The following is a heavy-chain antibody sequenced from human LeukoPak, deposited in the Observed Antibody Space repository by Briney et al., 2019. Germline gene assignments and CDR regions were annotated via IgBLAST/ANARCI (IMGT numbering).Heavy chain of an antibody. Sequence: GGSLRLSCVTSGFTFSNHAMHWVRQGPGKGLEWVAVISDDGTSKFYADSVKGRFTIFRDNSKNTLFLQINSLRPEDTAMYYCARVSETDYYYGMDVWGQGTTVTVSS. V-gene: IGHV3-30*04. J-gene: IGHJ6*02. CDR2: ISDDGTSK. D-gene: IGHD5-24*01. CDR1: GFTFSNHA. CDR3: ARVSETDYYYGMDV.